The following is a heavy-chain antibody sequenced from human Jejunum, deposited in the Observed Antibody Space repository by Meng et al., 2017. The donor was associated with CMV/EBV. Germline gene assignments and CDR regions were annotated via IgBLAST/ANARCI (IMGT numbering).Heavy chain of an antibody. CDR3: ARFGTMIVVEDVDYFDY. CDR2: ISGSDSST. V-gene: IGHV3-23*01. D-gene: IGHD3-22*01. CDR1: FSIYA. Sequence: FSIYAMTWVRQAPGKGLEWVSAISGSDSSTFYADSVKGRFTISRDNAKNSLYLQMNSLRAEDTAVYYCARFGTMIVVEDVDYFDYWGQGTVVTVSS. J-gene: IGHJ4*02.